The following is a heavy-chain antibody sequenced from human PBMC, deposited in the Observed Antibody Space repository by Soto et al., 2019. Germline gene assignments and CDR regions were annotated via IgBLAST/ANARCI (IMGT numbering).Heavy chain of an antibody. D-gene: IGHD3-22*01. V-gene: IGHV1-69*12. CDR3: ASSKGMIVVVRPFDY. J-gene: IGHJ4*02. Sequence: QVQLVQSGAEVKKPGSSVKVSCKTSGGTFSSYAISWVRQAPGQGLEWMGGIIPIFGTANYAQKFQPRVTITADESTCTAYMELSSLRSEDTAVYYCASSKGMIVVVRPFDYWGKGTLVTVSS. CDR1: GGTFSSYA. CDR2: IIPIFGTA.